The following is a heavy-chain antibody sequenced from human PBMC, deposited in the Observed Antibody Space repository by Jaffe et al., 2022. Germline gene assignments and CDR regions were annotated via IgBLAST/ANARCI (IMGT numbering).Heavy chain of an antibody. D-gene: IGHD3-10*01. Sequence: QVQLVQSGAEVKKPGASVKVSCKASGYTFTGYYMHWVRQAPGQGLEWMGRINPNSGGTNYAQKFQGRVTMTRDTSISTAYMELSRLRSDDTAVYYCARGLRYYYGSGSSREDYYYYYMDVWGKGTTVTVSS. V-gene: IGHV1-2*06. CDR2: INPNSGGT. J-gene: IGHJ6*03. CDR3: ARGLRYYYGSGSSREDYYYYYMDV. CDR1: GYTFTGYY.